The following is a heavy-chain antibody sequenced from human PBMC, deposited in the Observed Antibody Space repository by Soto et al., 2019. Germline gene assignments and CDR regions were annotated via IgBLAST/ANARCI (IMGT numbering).Heavy chain of an antibody. D-gene: IGHD6-13*01. J-gene: IGHJ4*02. CDR3: AKEYGSTWIDH. Sequence: QVELVESGGGVVQPGRSLRLSCAASGFTFSTYGMHWVRQAPGKGPEWVAAMSYDGTKEYYVDSVKGRFTISRDNSRNTLFLQLNSLRAEDTAVYYCAKEYGSTWIDHWGQGTLVTVSS. V-gene: IGHV3-30*18. CDR1: GFTFSTYG. CDR2: MSYDGTKE.